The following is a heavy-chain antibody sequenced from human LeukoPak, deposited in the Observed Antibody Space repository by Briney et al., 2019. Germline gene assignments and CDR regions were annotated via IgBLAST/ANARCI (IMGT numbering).Heavy chain of an antibody. CDR1: GGSISSEGY. CDR3: ASPLNFDTSGYFAFDI. CDR2: IYTRGST. J-gene: IGHJ3*02. V-gene: IGHV4-4*09. Sequence: SETLSLTCTVSGGSISSEGYWSWIRQPPGKGLEWIGYIYTRGSTNYNPSLKSRVTISVDTSKNQFSLKLTSVTAADTAVYYCASPLNFDTSGYFAFDIWGQGTMVTVSS. D-gene: IGHD3-22*01.